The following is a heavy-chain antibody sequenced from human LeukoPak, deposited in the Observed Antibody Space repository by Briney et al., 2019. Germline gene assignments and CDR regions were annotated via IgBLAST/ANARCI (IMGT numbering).Heavy chain of an antibody. Sequence: KPSGTLSLTCAVSGGSISSSNWWRWVRQPPGKGLEWIGEIYHSGSTNYNPSLKSRVTISVDKSKKQFSLKLSSVTAADTAVCYCAREDYDDAGAWYFDLWGRGTLVTVSS. CDR1: GGSISSSNW. V-gene: IGHV4-4*02. D-gene: IGHD3-22*01. CDR2: IYHSGST. J-gene: IGHJ2*01. CDR3: AREDYDDAGAWYFDL.